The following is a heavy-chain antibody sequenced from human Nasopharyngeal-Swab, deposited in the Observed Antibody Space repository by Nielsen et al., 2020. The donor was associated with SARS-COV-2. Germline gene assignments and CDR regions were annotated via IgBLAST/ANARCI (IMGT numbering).Heavy chain of an antibody. D-gene: IGHD4-17*01. CDR3: ARGNGAFDY. V-gene: IGHV4-34*01. J-gene: IGHJ4*02. CDR1: GGSSSGYY. Sequence: SDLLSFTCAFFGGSSSGYYWSWIRQPPGKGLEWIGEINHSGSTNYNPSLKSRVTISVDTSKNQFSLKLSSVTAADTAVYYCARGNGAFDYWGQGTLVTVSS. CDR2: INHSGST.